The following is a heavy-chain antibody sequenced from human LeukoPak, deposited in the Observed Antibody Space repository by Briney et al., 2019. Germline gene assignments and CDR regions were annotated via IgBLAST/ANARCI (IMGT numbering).Heavy chain of an antibody. CDR2: ISENGGTT. D-gene: IGHD6-13*01. CDR1: GFTFSSYA. Sequence: GGSLRLSCTASGFTFSSYALSWVRQAPGKGLEWVSGISENGGTTFYADSVKGRFTITRDNSKNTLYVQMNSLRGEDTAVYYCAKDYGPKQLVFFDSWGQGTLVTVSS. CDR3: AKDYGPKQLVFFDS. J-gene: IGHJ4*02. V-gene: IGHV3-23*01.